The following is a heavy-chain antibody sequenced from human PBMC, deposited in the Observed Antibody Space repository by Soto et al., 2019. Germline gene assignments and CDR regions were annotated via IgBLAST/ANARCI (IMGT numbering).Heavy chain of an antibody. CDR3: ARARFLEWLSRLDFDY. J-gene: IGHJ4*02. CDR1: GGTFSSYA. D-gene: IGHD3-3*01. V-gene: IGHV1-69*06. Sequence: ASVKVSCKASGGTFSSYAISWVRQAPGQGLEWMGGIIPIFGTANYAQKFQGRVTITADKSTSTAYMELSSLRSEDTAVYYCARARFLEWLSRLDFDYWGQGTLVTVSS. CDR2: IIPIFGTA.